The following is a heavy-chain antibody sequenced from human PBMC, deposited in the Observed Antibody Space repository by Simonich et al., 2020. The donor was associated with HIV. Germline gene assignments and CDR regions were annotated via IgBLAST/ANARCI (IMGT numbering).Heavy chain of an antibody. CDR1: GGSFSGYY. J-gene: IGHJ4*02. D-gene: IGHD2-2*01. Sequence: QVQLQQWGAGLLKPSETLSLTCAVYGGSFSGYYWSWIRQPPGKGLEWIGEINHSGSNNYNPSLKSRVTISVDTSKNQVSLKLSSVTAADTAVYYCARGFYQRLYYFDYWGQGTLVTVSS. CDR2: INHSGSN. V-gene: IGHV4-34*01. CDR3: ARGFYQRLYYFDY.